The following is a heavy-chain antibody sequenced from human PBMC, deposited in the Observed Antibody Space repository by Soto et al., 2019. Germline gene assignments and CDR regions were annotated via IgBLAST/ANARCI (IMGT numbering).Heavy chain of an antibody. CDR2: IGSRSSAI. CDR3: ARFFGEYSYGQRYLGD. V-gene: IGHV3-48*03. D-gene: IGHD3-16*01. J-gene: IGHJ4*02. CDR1: GFTFSSSV. Sequence: EVQLVESGGGLVQPGGSLGLSCAASGFTFSSSVMSWVRQAPGKGLEWVSDIGSRSSAIFYADSVKGRFSISRDNAKNSLYLQMNSLRAEDTAVYYCARFFGEYSYGQRYLGDWGQGTLVSVSS.